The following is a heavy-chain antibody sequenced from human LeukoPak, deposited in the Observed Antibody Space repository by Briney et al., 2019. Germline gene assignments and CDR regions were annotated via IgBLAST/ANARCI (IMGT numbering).Heavy chain of an antibody. CDR2: IYYSGST. Sequence: SETLSLTCTVSGGSISSSSYYWGWIRQPPGKGLERIGSIYYSGSTYYNPSLKSRVTISVDTSKNQFSLKLSSVTAADTAVYYCVYGSYYDVVDYWGQGTLVTVSS. CDR1: GGSISSSSYY. CDR3: VYGSYYDVVDY. J-gene: IGHJ4*02. D-gene: IGHD1-26*01. V-gene: IGHV4-39*07.